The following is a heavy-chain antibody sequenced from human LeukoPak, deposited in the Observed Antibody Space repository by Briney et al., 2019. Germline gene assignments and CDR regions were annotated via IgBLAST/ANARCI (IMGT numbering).Heavy chain of an antibody. CDR3: ARGAEEVPTAKPNSLWAASPNPTFGAFDM. D-gene: IGHD2-2*01. Sequence: GGSPRLSCAASGFTFSSYWMSWVRQAPGKGLEWVANIKQDGSESYYVDSVKGRFTFSRDNAKNSLYLQINSLRAEDTAVYYCARGAEEVPTAKPNSLWAASPNPTFGAFDMWGQGTMVTVSS. V-gene: IGHV3-7*04. J-gene: IGHJ3*02. CDR1: GFTFSSYW. CDR2: IKQDGSES.